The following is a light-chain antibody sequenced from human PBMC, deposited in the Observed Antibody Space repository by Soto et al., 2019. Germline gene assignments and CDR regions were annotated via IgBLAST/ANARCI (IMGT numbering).Light chain of an antibody. CDR1: QSVNSN. CDR3: QQYDSSAWT. CDR2: GAS. Sequence: EILMTQSPATLSVSIGERATLSCRASQSVNSNLGWYQQKSGQAPRLLIYGASTMATGIPASFIGNGSGTEFTLTISRLEPEDFAEYYCQQYDSSAWTFGQGTKVDIK. J-gene: IGKJ1*01. V-gene: IGKV3-15*01.